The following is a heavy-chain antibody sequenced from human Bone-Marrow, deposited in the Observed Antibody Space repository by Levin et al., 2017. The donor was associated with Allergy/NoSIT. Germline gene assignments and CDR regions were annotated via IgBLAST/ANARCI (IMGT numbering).Heavy chain of an antibody. Sequence: ASVKVSCKASGGTFSSYAISWVRQAPGQGLEWMGGIIPIFGTANYAQKFQGRVTITADESTSTAYMELSSLRSEDTAVYYCARFLAYCGGDCYSGWFDPWGQGTLVTVSS. CDR3: ARFLAYCGGDCYSGWFDP. V-gene: IGHV1-69*13. J-gene: IGHJ5*02. CDR2: IIPIFGTA. CDR1: GGTFSSYA. D-gene: IGHD2-21*02.